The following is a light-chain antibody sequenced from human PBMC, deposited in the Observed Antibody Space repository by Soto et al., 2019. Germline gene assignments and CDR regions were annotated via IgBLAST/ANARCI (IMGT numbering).Light chain of an antibody. Sequence: EIVLTQSPGTLSLSPGERATLSCRVSQSVSSSYLAWYQQKPGQAPRLLIYGASSRATGIPDRFSGSGSGTDFTLTISRLEPEDFAVYYCQQRLTFGPGTKVDIK. CDR2: GAS. CDR1: QSVSSSY. V-gene: IGKV3-20*01. CDR3: QQRLT. J-gene: IGKJ3*01.